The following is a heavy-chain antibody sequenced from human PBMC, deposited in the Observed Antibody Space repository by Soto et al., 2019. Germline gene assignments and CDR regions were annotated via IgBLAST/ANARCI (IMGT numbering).Heavy chain of an antibody. CDR3: ASSRYGISTSFLPLSFVYYYSGMDV. Sequence: QVQLVQSGAEVKKPGSSVKVSCKASGGTFSSYAISWVRQAPGQGLEWMGGISPIFGTANYAQKFQGRVTITADESTRASYMELSRLRAEDTAVYYCASSRYGISTSFLPLSFVYYYSGMDVWCPGTTVTVS. V-gene: IGHV1-69*12. CDR1: GGTFSSYA. CDR2: ISPIFGTA. D-gene: IGHD2-2*01. J-gene: IGHJ6*02.